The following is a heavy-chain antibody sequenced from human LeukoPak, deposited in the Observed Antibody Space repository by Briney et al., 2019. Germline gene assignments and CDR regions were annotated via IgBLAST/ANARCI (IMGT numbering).Heavy chain of an antibody. D-gene: IGHD6-19*01. V-gene: IGHV3-11*04. CDR2: ISSSGSTI. Sequence: GGSLRLSCAASGFTFSDYYMSWIRQAPGKGLEWVSYISSSGSTIYYADSVKGRFTISRDNAKNSLYLQMNSLRAEDTAVYYCARESSGWYAEGYYFDYWGQGTLVTVSS. CDR3: ARESSGWYAEGYYFDY. CDR1: GFTFSDYY. J-gene: IGHJ4*02.